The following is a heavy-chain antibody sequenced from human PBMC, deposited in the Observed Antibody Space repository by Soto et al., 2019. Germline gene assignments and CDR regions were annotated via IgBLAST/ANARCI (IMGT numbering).Heavy chain of an antibody. Sequence: QVQLVQSGAEVKKPGASVKVSCEASGYTFTYHHIAWVRQATGQGLEWMGWMNPNTGNTDIAQKFQGRLTMTRNTSISTAYMELSSLRSEDTAVYYCTREGSYSSTGNWFDPWGQGTLVTVSS. J-gene: IGHJ5*02. CDR2: MNPNTGNT. CDR1: GYTFTYHH. D-gene: IGHD3-10*01. CDR3: TREGSYSSTGNWFDP. V-gene: IGHV1-8*01.